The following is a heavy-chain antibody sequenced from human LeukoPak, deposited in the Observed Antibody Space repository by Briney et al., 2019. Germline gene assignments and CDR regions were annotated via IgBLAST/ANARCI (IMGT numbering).Heavy chain of an antibody. CDR2: INPQSGGT. Sequence: ASVKVCCKASGYNYRDYYIHWVRHAPGQGLEWVGWINPQSGGTRYATRFQGRVTMSSDTSINTAYMELRRLTSDDTAVFYCARVYRLYERTYPAGYDIWGQGTGVTVSS. CDR3: ARVYRLYERTYPAGYDI. V-gene: IGHV1-2*02. CDR1: GYNYRDYY. D-gene: IGHD6-25*01. J-gene: IGHJ3*02.